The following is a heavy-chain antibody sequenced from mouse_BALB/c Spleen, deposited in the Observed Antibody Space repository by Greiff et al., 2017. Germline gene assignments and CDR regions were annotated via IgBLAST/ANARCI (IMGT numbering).Heavy chain of an antibody. CDR2: ISNGGGST. CDR1: GFTFSSYT. V-gene: IGHV5-12-2*01. D-gene: IGHD2-1*01. CDR3: ARHWGSTIGAMDY. J-gene: IGHJ4*01. Sequence: EVQGVESGGGLVQPGGSLKLSCAASGFTFSSYTMSWVRQTPEKRLEWVAYISNGGGSTYYPDTVKGRFTISRDNAKNTLYLQMSSLKSEDTAMYYCARHWGSTIGAMDYWGQGTSVTVSS.